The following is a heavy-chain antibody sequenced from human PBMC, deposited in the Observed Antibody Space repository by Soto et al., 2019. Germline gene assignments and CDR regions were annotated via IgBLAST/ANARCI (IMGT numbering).Heavy chain of an antibody. CDR3: VGDCSSTSCYGSGVWYFDL. J-gene: IGHJ2*01. Sequence: QVQLQESGPGLVKPSGTLSLTCAVSGGSLSSSNWWSWVRQPPGKGLEWIGEIYHSGSTNYNASPQMRVTISVDGSKNEFSLKLSSVTAADTAVYYCVGDCSSTSCYGSGVWYFDLWGRGTLVTVSS. V-gene: IGHV4-4*02. D-gene: IGHD2-2*01. CDR1: GGSLSSSNW. CDR2: IYHSGST.